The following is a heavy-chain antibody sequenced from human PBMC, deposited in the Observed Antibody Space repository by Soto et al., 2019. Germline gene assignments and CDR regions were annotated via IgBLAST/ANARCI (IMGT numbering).Heavy chain of an antibody. CDR3: AHCVLSTVFGFFTKTAIYFDY. D-gene: IGHD3-3*01. V-gene: IGHV2-5*02. J-gene: IGHJ4*01. Sequence: QIILNESAPMQVKPRQTLTLTCTVSGFSLTTSGVGVSWIRQSPGKAPEWLALMYWDDDKRYSPYLKSRLTITKESSNIQAVLTMADLDPADTGTYYCAHCVLSTVFGFFTKTAIYFDYWGQGTPVAVSS. CDR2: MYWDDDK. CDR1: GFSLTTSGVG.